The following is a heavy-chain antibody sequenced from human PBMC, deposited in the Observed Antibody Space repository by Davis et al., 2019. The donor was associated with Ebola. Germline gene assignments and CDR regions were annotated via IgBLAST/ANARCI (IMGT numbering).Heavy chain of an antibody. D-gene: IGHD2/OR15-2a*01. J-gene: IGHJ4*02. V-gene: IGHV5-10-1*01. Sequence: GGSLRLSCKGSGYSFTSYWISWVRQMPGKGLEWMGRIDPSDSYTNYSPSFQGHVTISADKSISTAYLQWSSLKASDIAMYYCARQESLYGSSDYWGQGTLVTVSS. CDR2: IDPSDSYT. CDR3: ARQESLYGSSDY. CDR1: GYSFTSYW.